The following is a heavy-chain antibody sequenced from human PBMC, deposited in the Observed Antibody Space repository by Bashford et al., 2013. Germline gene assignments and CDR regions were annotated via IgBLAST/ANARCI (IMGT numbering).Heavy chain of an antibody. CDR2: IIPIFGTA. D-gene: IGHD6-19*01. CDR3: ARDPTRAVAGANFDY. Sequence: SVKVSCKASGYTFTNYDFNWVRQATGQGLEWMGGIIPIFGTANYAQKFQGRVTITADESTSTAYMELSSLRSEDTAVYYCARDPTRAVAGANFDYWGQGTLVTVSS. V-gene: IGHV1-69*13. J-gene: IGHJ4*02. CDR1: GYTFTNYD.